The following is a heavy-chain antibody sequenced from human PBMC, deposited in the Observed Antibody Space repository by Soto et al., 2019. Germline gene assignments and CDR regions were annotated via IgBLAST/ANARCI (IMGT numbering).Heavy chain of an antibody. D-gene: IGHD1-7*01. CDR2: MKQDGSET. V-gene: IGHV3-7*03. J-gene: IGHJ4*02. CDR1: GFTFSSYW. Sequence: EVQLVESGGGLVQPGGSLRLSCAASGFTFSSYWMSWVRQAPGKGLEWVANMKQDGSETQYVDSAKGRFAISRDNAKNSLYLQMSSLRVDDTAVYYCARGTSKSHADYFDYWGQGTLVTVSS. CDR3: ARGTSKSHADYFDY.